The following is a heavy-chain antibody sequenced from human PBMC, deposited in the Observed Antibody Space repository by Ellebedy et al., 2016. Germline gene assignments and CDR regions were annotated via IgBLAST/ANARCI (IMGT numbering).Heavy chain of an antibody. CDR1: GYTFTTYN. J-gene: IGHJ5*02. Sequence: ASVKVSCKASGYTFTTYNINWVRQVPGQGLEWMGWININTGNPTYAQGFTRRFVFSLDTSVSTAYLQISSLKAEDTAVYYCARIRSTWYGGFDPWGQGTLVTVSS. CDR2: ININTGNP. D-gene: IGHD6-13*01. V-gene: IGHV7-4-1*02. CDR3: ARIRSTWYGGFDP.